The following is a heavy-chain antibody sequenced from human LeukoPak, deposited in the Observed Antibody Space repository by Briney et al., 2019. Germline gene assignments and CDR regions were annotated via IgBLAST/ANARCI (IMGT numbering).Heavy chain of an antibody. CDR1: GFTLGDHA. CDR2: IRSNFYCGTT. Sequence: PGRSLRLSCRGSGFTLGDHAMSWVRQPPGKGLEWVGFIRSNFYCGTTEYAASVQGRFTLSRDDSKNIVYLQMNSLKIEDTAVYYCARGPIELWIHNGMDVWGQGTTVTVSS. V-gene: IGHV3-49*04. J-gene: IGHJ6*02. D-gene: IGHD3-16*01. CDR3: ARGPIELWIHNGMDV.